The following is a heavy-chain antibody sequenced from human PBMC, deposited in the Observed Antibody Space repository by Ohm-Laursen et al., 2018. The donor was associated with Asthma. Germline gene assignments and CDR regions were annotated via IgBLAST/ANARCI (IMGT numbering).Heavy chain of an antibody. CDR2: ISTTSNTI. CDR3: ARDLYYYDSSGYHYYGMDV. Sequence: SLRLSCTASGFTFSNYYMSWIRQAPGKGLEWVSYISTTSNTIYYADSVKGRFTISRDNAKNSLYLQMNSLRAEDTAVYYCARDLYYYDSSGYHYYGMDVRGQGTTVTVSS. CDR1: GFTFSNYY. V-gene: IGHV3-11*04. D-gene: IGHD3-22*01. J-gene: IGHJ6*02.